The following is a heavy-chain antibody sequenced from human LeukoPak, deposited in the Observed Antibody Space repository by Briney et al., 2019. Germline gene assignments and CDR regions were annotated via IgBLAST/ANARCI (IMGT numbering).Heavy chain of an antibody. Sequence: GGSLRLSCAASGFTFSTYWMHWVRQAPGKGLVWVSCINSDGSSTSYADSVKGRFTISRDNAKNTLYLQMNGLRAEDTAVYYCARAKSRVGDGFDIWGQGTMVTVSS. V-gene: IGHV3-74*01. CDR2: INSDGSST. CDR3: ARAKSRVGDGFDI. CDR1: GFTFSTYW. J-gene: IGHJ3*02. D-gene: IGHD3-16*01.